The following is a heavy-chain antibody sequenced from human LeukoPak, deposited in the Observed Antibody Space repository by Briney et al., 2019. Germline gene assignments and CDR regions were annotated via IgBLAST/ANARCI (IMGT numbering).Heavy chain of an antibody. CDR3: ASDPGYYGSGSYSADY. Sequence: GGSLRLSCAASGFTFSNYWMSWVRQAPGKGPEWVANIKQDGSEKYYVDSVKGRFTISRDNAKNSLYLQMNSLRAEDTAVYYCASDPGYYGSGSYSADYWGQGTLVTVSS. J-gene: IGHJ4*02. CDR2: IKQDGSEK. V-gene: IGHV3-7*04. CDR1: GFTFSNYW. D-gene: IGHD3-10*01.